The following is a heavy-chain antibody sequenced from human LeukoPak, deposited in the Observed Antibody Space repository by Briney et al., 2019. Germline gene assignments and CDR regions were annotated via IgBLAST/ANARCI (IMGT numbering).Heavy chain of an antibody. CDR3: ASITYSSGWTDAFDI. Sequence: SETLSLTCTVSGGSISSSSYYWGWIRQPPGKGLEWIGSIYYSGSTYYNPSLKSRVTISVDTSKNQFSLKLSSVTAADTAVYYCASITYSSGWTDAFDIWGQGTMVTVSP. CDR2: IYYSGST. J-gene: IGHJ3*02. V-gene: IGHV4-39*01. CDR1: GGSISSSSYY. D-gene: IGHD6-19*01.